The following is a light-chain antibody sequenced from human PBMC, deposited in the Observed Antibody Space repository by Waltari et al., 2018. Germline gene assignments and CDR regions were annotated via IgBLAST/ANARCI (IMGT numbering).Light chain of an antibody. CDR1: QSVGRF. J-gene: IGKJ2*03. CDR2: AAS. Sequence: DIQMTQSPSSLSSSIGDRVTITCRASQSVGRFLNWFQQKPGKAPKLLIYAASNLQSGAPSRFSGSGSGTEFTFTIVSLQPEDFATYYCQQSYSIPYSFGQGTRLEIE. CDR3: QQSYSIPYS. V-gene: IGKV1-39*01.